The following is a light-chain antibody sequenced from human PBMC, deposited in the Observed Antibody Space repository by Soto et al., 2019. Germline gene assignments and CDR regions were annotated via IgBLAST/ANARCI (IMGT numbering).Light chain of an antibody. CDR2: DVS. CDR3: CSYTSNYTYV. J-gene: IGLJ1*01. Sequence: QSVLTQPASVSGSPGQSITIPCTGTSXDIGGYSSVSWYQHHPGRAPKLMIYDVSDRPSGVSTRFSGSKSGNTASLTISGLQAEDEADYYCCSYTSNYTYVFGTGTKATVL. CDR1: SXDIGGYSS. V-gene: IGLV2-14*01.